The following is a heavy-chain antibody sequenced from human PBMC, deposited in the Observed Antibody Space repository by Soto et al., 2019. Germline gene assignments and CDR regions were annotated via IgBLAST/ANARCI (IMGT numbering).Heavy chain of an antibody. D-gene: IGHD2-15*01. CDR3: ARHTPAISISDH. CDR1: GGSISSSSYY. CDR2: IYYSGST. Sequence: QLQLQESGPGLVKPSETLSLTCTVSGGSISSSSYYWGWIRQPPGKGLEWIGSIYYSGSTYYNPSLKSRVTISGDTSKNQFSRKLSSVTAADTAVYYWARHTPAISISDHWGQGTLVTVSS. V-gene: IGHV4-39*01. J-gene: IGHJ4*02.